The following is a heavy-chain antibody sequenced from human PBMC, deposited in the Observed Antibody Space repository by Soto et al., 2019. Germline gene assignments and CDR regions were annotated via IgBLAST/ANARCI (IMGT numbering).Heavy chain of an antibody. CDR2: ISGSGGST. D-gene: IGHD6-13*01. V-gene: IGHV3-23*01. J-gene: IGHJ4*02. CDR3: ATHKLIAAAKFDY. Sequence: VPLLESGGGLVQPGGSLRLSCAASGFTFSSYAMSWVRQAPGKGLEWVSAISGSGGSTYYADAVKGRFTISRDNSKNTLYLQMNSLRAEDTAVYYCATHKLIAAAKFDYWGQGTLVTVSS. CDR1: GFTFSSYA.